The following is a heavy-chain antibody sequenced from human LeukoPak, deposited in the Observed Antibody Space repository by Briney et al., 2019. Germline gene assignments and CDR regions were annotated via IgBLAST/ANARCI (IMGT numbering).Heavy chain of an antibody. CDR2: AFYSGGT. CDR1: GGSIGSYH. CDR3: AASFGGYVLDY. J-gene: IGHJ4*02. V-gene: IGHV4-59*01. D-gene: IGHD5-12*01. Sequence: PSETLSLTCTVSGGSIGSYHWNWIRQPPGKGLEWIGIAFYSGGTNYNPPLKSRVAISGDTSKNQFALKLSSVTAADTAVYYCAASFGGYVLDYWGQGALVIVSS.